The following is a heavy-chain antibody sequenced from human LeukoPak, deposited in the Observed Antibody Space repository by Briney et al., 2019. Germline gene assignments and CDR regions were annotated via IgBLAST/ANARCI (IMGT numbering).Heavy chain of an antibody. Sequence: SETLSLTCAVYGGSFSGYYWSWIRQPRGKGREWIGEINHSGSTNYNPSLKSRVTISVDTSKNQFSLKLSSVTAADTAVYYCARVRSFGGVIVSWGQGTLVTVSS. CDR2: INHSGST. CDR1: GGSFSGYY. V-gene: IGHV4-34*01. D-gene: IGHD3-16*02. J-gene: IGHJ4*02. CDR3: ARVRSFGGVIVS.